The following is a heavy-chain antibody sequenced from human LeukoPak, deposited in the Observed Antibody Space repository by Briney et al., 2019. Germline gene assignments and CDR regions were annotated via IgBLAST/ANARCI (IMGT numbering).Heavy chain of an antibody. D-gene: IGHD2-21*02. CDR3: ATNLGGNSFNFDY. Sequence: ASVKVSCKASGYTFTGYYMHWVRQAPGQGLEWMGWINPNSGGTNYAQKFQGRVTMTEDTSTDTAYMELSSLRSEDTAVYYCATNLGGNSFNFDYWGQGTLVTVSS. CDR1: GYTFTGYY. V-gene: IGHV1-2*02. J-gene: IGHJ4*02. CDR2: INPNSGGT.